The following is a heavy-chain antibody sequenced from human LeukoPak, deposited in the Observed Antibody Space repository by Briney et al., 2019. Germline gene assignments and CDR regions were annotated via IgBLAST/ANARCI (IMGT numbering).Heavy chain of an antibody. D-gene: IGHD3-22*01. CDR3: ASVPYSSGYYNY. J-gene: IGHJ4*02. CDR1: GVSFSGFY. Sequence: PSETLSLTCAVYGVSFSGFYWGWIRQPPGKGLEWIGEIHHSGSTNYNPSLKSRATMSVDTSKNQFSLKLSSVTAADTAVYYCASVPYSSGYYNYWGQGTLVTVSS. CDR2: IHHSGST. V-gene: IGHV4-34*01.